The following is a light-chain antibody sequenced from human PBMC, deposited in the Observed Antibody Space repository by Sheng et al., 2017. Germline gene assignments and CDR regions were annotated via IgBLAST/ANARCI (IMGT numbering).Light chain of an antibody. Sequence: SYELTQPPSVSVSPGQTASITCSGDKLGDKYACWYQQKPGQSPVLVIYQDSKRPSGIPERFSGSNSGNTATLTISGTQAMDEADYYCQACDSSTASFGTGTKVTVL. CDR3: QACDSSTAS. CDR1: KLGDKY. CDR2: QDS. V-gene: IGLV3-1*01. J-gene: IGLJ1*01.